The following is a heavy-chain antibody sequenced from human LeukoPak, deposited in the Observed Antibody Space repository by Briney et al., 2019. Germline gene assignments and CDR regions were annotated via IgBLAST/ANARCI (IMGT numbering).Heavy chain of an antibody. Sequence: ASVKVSCKASGYTFTSYYMHWVRQAPGQGLEWMGIINPSGGSTSYAQKFQGRVTMTRDTSTSTVYMELSSLRSEDTAVYYCARGGRYFDWLLFPVDYWGQGTLVTVSS. D-gene: IGHD3-9*01. V-gene: IGHV1-46*01. CDR2: INPSGGST. CDR1: GYTFTSYY. CDR3: ARGGRYFDWLLFPVDY. J-gene: IGHJ4*02.